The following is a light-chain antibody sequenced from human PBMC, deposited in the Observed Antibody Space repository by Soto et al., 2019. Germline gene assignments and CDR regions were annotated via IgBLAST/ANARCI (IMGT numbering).Light chain of an antibody. CDR2: DTS. CDR3: QQRTNWPWT. CDR1: QSVGSY. J-gene: IGKJ1*01. Sequence: EIVLTQSPATLSLSPGERATLSCRASQSVGSYFAWYQQKPGQTPRLLIYDTSYRATGIPARFSGSGSGTDFALTISGLEPEDFAVYYCQQRTNWPWTFDQGTKVEIK. V-gene: IGKV3-11*01.